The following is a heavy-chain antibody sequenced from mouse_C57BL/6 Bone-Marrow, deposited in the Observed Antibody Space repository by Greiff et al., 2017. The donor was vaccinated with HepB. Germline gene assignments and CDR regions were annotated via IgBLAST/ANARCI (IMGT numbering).Heavy chain of an antibody. J-gene: IGHJ2*01. CDR1: GFTFSDYG. V-gene: IGHV5-17*01. CDR3: ARRKDYYYGSSLDY. Sequence: EVKVEESGGGLVKPGGSLKLSCAASGFTFSDYGMHWVRQAPEKGLEWVAYISSGSSTIYYADTVKGRFTISRDNAKNTLFLQMTSLRSEDTAMYYCARRKDYYYGSSLDYWGQGTTLTVSS. CDR2: ISSGSSTI. D-gene: IGHD1-1*01.